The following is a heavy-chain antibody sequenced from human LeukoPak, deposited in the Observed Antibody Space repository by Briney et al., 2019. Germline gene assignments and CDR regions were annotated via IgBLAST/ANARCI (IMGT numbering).Heavy chain of an antibody. CDR3: AKDVLYHYYDNSGYLFDY. D-gene: IGHD3-22*01. CDR2: INPSGGST. CDR1: GYTFTSYY. J-gene: IGHJ4*02. V-gene: IGHV1-46*01. Sequence: ASVKVSCKASGYTFTSYYMHWVRQAPGQGLEWMGIINPSGGSTSYAQKFQGRVTMTRDTSTSTVYMELSSLRSEDTAVYYCAKDVLYHYYDNSGYLFDYWGQGTLVTVSS.